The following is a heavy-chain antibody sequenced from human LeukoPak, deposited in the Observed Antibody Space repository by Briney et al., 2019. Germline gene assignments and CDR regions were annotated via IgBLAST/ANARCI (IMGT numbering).Heavy chain of an antibody. CDR1: GFTSSSYV. Sequence: PGGSLRLSCAASGFTSSSYVMSWVRQAPGKGLEWVSAISISGENTYYADSVKGRFTISRDTSRNTLYLQMHSLRAEDTAVYYCARLISTSSSRFSDYWGQGTLVTVSS. CDR3: ARLISTSSSRFSDY. CDR2: ISISGENT. J-gene: IGHJ4*02. V-gene: IGHV3-23*01. D-gene: IGHD6-6*01.